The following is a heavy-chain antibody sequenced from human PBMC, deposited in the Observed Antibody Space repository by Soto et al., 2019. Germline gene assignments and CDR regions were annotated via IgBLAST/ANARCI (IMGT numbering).Heavy chain of an antibody. V-gene: IGHV1-18*01. CDR2: ISGYNGNT. Sequence: GASVKVSCKASGYTFTSYGISWVRQAPGQGLEWMGWISGYNGNTKYAQKLQGRVTVTTDTSTSTAYMELRSLISDDTAVYYCARDWVIAVAVPGAFDIWGQGTMVTVSS. CDR1: GYTFTSYG. D-gene: IGHD6-19*01. CDR3: ARDWVIAVAVPGAFDI. J-gene: IGHJ3*02.